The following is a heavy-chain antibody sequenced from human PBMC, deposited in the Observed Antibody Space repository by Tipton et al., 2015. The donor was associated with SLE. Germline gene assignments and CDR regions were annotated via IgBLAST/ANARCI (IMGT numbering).Heavy chain of an antibody. CDR1: GDSISSNTYY. D-gene: IGHD7-27*01. J-gene: IGHJ4*02. CDR2: TYYGETA. Sequence: TLSLTCRVSGDSISSNTYYWGWIRQPPGKGLEWIGNTYYGETAYYNPSLKSRVSISVDTSNNQSSLKLNFVTAADTAVYYCASLVVVPAELGIGATEAIDFWGQGTLVTVSS. V-gene: IGHV4-39*07. CDR3: ASLVVVPAELGIGATEAIDF.